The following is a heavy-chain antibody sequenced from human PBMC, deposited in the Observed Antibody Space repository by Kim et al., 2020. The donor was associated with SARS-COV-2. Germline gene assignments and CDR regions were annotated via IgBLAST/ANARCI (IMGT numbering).Heavy chain of an antibody. J-gene: IGHJ6*02. D-gene: IGHD3-10*01. Sequence: GESLKISCKGSGYSFTSYWIGWVRQMPGKGLEWMGIIYPGDSDTRYSPSFQGQVTISADKSSSTAYLQWSSLKASDTATYYCARHSRGGLFQSSYYYYGMYVMGHGTTVPVS. CDR2: IYPGDSDT. CDR3: ARHSRGGLFQSSYYYYGMYV. CDR1: GYSFTSYW. V-gene: IGHV5-51*01.